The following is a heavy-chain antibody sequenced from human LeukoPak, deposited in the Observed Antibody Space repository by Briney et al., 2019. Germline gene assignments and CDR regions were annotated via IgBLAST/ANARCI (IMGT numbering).Heavy chain of an antibody. CDR1: GFTFSNAW. Sequence: PGGSLRLSCAASGFTFSNAWMNWVRQAPGKGLEWVANINQDGSEKYYVDSAKGRFTISRDNAKNSLFLQMNSLRAEDTAVYYCATSECSGGSCYSVGGYWGQGTLVTVSS. V-gene: IGHV3-7*01. D-gene: IGHD2-15*01. CDR2: INQDGSEK. CDR3: ATSECSGGSCYSVGGY. J-gene: IGHJ4*02.